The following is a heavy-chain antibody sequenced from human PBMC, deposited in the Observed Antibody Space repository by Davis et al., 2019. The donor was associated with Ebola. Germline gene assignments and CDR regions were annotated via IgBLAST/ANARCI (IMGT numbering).Heavy chain of an antibody. V-gene: IGHV3-64D*06. CDR2: ISSNGGST. CDR3: VRGSYGDYNYYGMDV. D-gene: IGHD4-17*01. CDR1: GFRFSSSA. Sequence: GESLKISCSASGFRFSSSAMHWVRQAPGKGLKYVSSISSNGGSTYYADSVKGRFTISRDNSKNTLYLQMSSLRAEDTAVYYCVRGSYGDYNYYGMDVWGQGTTVTVSS. J-gene: IGHJ6*02.